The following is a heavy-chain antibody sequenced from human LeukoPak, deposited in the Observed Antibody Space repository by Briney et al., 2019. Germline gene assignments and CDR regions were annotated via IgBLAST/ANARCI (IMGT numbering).Heavy chain of an antibody. CDR1: GFTFSSYW. Sequence: PGGSLRLSCAVSGFTFSSYWMHWVRQAPGKGLLWVSRIDSDGSITTYADSVKGRFTIFRDNAKNTLYLQMNSLRVEDTAAYYCAKDLFGGSDDWGQGTLVTVSS. CDR2: IDSDGSIT. J-gene: IGHJ4*02. CDR3: AKDLFGGSDD. V-gene: IGHV3-74*01. D-gene: IGHD3-10*01.